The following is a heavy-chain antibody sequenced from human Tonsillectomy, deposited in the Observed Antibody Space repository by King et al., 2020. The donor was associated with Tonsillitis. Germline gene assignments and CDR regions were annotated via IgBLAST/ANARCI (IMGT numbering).Heavy chain of an antibody. Sequence: VQLQESGPGLVKPSETLSLTCTVSGGSISSYYWSWIRQPPGKGLEWIGYIYYSGSTNYNPSLKSRVTISVDTSKTQFSLKLSSVTAADTAVYYCARLNRYCSGGSCGWFDPWGQGTLVTVSS. D-gene: IGHD2-15*01. J-gene: IGHJ5*02. V-gene: IGHV4-59*01. CDR1: GGSISSYY. CDR2: IYYSGST. CDR3: ARLNRYCSGGSCGWFDP.